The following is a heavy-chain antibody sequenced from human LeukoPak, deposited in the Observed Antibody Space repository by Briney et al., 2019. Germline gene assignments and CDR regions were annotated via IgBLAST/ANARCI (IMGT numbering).Heavy chain of an antibody. D-gene: IGHD6-13*01. CDR2: IIPIFGTA. V-gene: IGHV1-69*05. CDR1: GGTFSSYA. Sequence: SVKVSCKASGGTFSSYAISWVRQAPGQGLEWMGRIIPIFGTANYAQKFQGRVTITTDESTGTAYMELSSLRSEDTAVYYCARDSSSWSLVIDYWGQGTLVTVSS. J-gene: IGHJ4*02. CDR3: ARDSSSWSLVIDY.